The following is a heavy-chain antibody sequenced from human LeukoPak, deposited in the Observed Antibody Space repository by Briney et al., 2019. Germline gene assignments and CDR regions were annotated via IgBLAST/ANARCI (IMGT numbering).Heavy chain of an antibody. CDR2: IKQDASQ. CDR3: ARGPDFGDRFDYFDY. CDR1: GFTFSRHW. D-gene: IGHD4-17*01. J-gene: IGHJ4*02. Sequence: PRGSLRLSCAASGFTFSRHWMGWVRQAPGKGLEWVANIKQDASQYYVDSVRGRFIISRDNAKNSLSLQMNSLRLEDTAVYYCARGPDFGDRFDYFDYWGQGTLVTVSS. V-gene: IGHV3-7*01.